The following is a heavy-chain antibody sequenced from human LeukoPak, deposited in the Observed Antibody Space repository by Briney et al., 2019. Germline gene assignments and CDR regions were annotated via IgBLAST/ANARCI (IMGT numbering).Heavy chain of an antibody. J-gene: IGHJ6*02. Sequence: PGGSLRLSCVASGFSFSDYDMYWVRQAAGRGLEWVSALGTNGDAYYLGSVRGRFTISRENVENSLYLQMNSLGVEDTAVYYCAREWRGIASHYHGMDVWGQGTTVTVSS. CDR2: LGTNGDA. CDR1: GFSFSDYD. CDR3: AREWRGIASHYHGMDV. D-gene: IGHD6-6*01. V-gene: IGHV3-13*01.